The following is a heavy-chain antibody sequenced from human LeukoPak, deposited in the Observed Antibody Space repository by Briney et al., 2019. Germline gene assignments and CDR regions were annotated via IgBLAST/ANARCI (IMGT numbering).Heavy chain of an antibody. J-gene: IGHJ4*02. D-gene: IGHD7-27*01. CDR3: AGDGEGDEGWDY. CDR1: GVSIVRHY. CDR2: ISYSGST. V-gene: IGHV4-59*11. Sequence: PSETLSLTCTVSGVSIVRHYWIWIRQPPGKGLEWIGHISYSGSTNYSPSLKSRVTISVDTSKNQVSLRLSSVTAADTAVYYCAGDGEGDEGWDYWGQGTLVTVSS.